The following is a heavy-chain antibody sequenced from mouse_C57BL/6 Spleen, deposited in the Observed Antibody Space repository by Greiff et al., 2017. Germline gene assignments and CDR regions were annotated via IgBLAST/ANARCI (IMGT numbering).Heavy chain of an antibody. CDR3: ARTGTGFDY. Sequence: QVQLQQPGAELVRPGSSVKLSCKASGYTFTSYWMHWVKQRPIQGLEWIGNIDPSDSETHYTQKFKDKATLTVDKSSSTAYMQLSSLTSEDSAVYYCARTGTGFDYWGQGTTLTVSS. D-gene: IGHD4-1*01. V-gene: IGHV1-52*01. CDR1: GYTFTSYW. CDR2: IDPSDSET. J-gene: IGHJ2*01.